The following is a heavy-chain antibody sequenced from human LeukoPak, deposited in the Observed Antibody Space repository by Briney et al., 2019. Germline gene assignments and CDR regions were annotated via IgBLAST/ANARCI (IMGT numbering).Heavy chain of an antibody. J-gene: IGHJ4*02. Sequence: GGSLRLSCAASGFTFRSHWMSWVRQAPGKGLEWVANINADGSEKFYVDSMKGRFSISRDNAENSVSLQMSSLRGEDTAVYYCARESRGYNILTGYTQLDYWGQGTRVTVSS. V-gene: IGHV3-7*01. CDR2: INADGSEK. D-gene: IGHD3-9*01. CDR1: GFTFRSHW. CDR3: ARESRGYNILTGYTQLDY.